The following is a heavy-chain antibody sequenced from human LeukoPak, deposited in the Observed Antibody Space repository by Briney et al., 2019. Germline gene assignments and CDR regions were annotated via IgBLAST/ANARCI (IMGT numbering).Heavy chain of an antibody. V-gene: IGHV4-4*07. Sequence: SETLSLTCSVSAGSISSYYWSWIRQPAGKGLEWIGRIFGSGTTNYNPSLKSRVTMSFDTSKNQFSLKLSSVTAADTAVYYCARQRRSRGITMIVVVITFFDPWGQGTLVTVSS. CDR2: IFGSGTT. CDR3: ARQRRSRGITMIVVVITFFDP. D-gene: IGHD3-22*01. J-gene: IGHJ5*02. CDR1: AGSISSYY.